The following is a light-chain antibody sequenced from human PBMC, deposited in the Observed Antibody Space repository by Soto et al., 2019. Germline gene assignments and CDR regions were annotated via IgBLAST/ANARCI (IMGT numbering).Light chain of an antibody. CDR1: QDIKKF. V-gene: IGKV1-27*01. CDR2: AAS. Sequence: DIQLTQSPSSLSASLGDRVTITCRASQDIKKFLAWYQQRPGKVPDLLIYAASTLRSGVPSRFSGNASGTDFSFTISSLQPEDGATYYCQKYDRAPAMFGQGTKVDIK. CDR3: QKYDRAPAM. J-gene: IGKJ1*01.